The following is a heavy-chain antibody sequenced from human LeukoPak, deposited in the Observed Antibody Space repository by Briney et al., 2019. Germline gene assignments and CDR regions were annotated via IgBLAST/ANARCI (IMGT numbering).Heavy chain of an antibody. CDR2: ISWNSGSI. J-gene: IGHJ4*02. D-gene: IGHD5-12*01. CDR3: AKDSSGGYGTDFDY. CDR1: GFTFDDYA. Sequence: GRSLRLSCAASGFTFDDYARHWVRQAPGKGLEWVSGISWNSGSIGYADSVKGRFTISRDNAKNSLYLQMNSLRAEDTALYYCAKDSSGGYGTDFDYWGQGTLVTVSS. V-gene: IGHV3-9*01.